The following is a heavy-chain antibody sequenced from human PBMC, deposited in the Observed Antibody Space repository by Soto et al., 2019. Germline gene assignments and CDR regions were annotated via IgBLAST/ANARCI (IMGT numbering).Heavy chain of an antibody. Sequence: PGGSLRLSCAASGFSFTGFWMSWVRQAPGKGLEWVANINQVGTEKYYVDSVKGRFTISRDNAKNSVYLQMNSLRDEDTAVYYCARAGNWSQGTLVTLS. J-gene: IGHJ4*02. V-gene: IGHV3-7*05. CDR3: ARAGN. CDR2: INQVGTEK. CDR1: GFSFTGFW.